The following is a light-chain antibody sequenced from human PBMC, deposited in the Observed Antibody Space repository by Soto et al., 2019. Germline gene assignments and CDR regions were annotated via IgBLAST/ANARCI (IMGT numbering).Light chain of an antibody. CDR1: QTISSW. CDR3: RHYNSYSEA. CDR2: KAS. J-gene: IGKJ1*01. Sequence: DIQMTQSPSTLSGSVGDRGTITCRARQTISSWLAWYQQKPGKAPKLLIYKASPLKSGVPSRFSGSGSGPEFTLTISSLQPDDFATYFCRHYNSYSEAFGQGTKVELK. V-gene: IGKV1-5*03.